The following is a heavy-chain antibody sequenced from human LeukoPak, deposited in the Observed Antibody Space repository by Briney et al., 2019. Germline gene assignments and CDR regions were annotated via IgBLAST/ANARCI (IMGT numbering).Heavy chain of an antibody. CDR2: IDPSDSYT. V-gene: IGHV5-10-1*01. Sequence: GESLKISCKASGYSFTSYWISGVRQMPGKGLEWMGRIDPSDSYTNYSPSFQGHVTISADKSISTAYLQWSSLKASDTAMYYCARLCIVAGVVDYWGRGTLVTVSS. J-gene: IGHJ4*02. CDR3: ARLCIVAGVVDY. CDR1: GYSFTSYW. D-gene: IGHD1-26*01.